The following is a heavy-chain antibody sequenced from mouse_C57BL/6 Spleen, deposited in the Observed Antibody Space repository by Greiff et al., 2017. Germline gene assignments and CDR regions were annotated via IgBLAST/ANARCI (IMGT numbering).Heavy chain of an antibody. V-gene: IGHV1-39*01. CDR1: GYSFTDYN. CDR3: AREELLRSFDV. CDR2: INPNYGTA. D-gene: IGHD2-12*01. J-gene: IGHJ1*03. Sequence: VHVKQSGPELVKPGASVKISCKASGYSFTDYNMNWVKQSNGKSLEWIGVINPNYGTASYNQKFKGKATLTVDQSSSTAYMQLNSLTSEDSAVYYCAREELLRSFDVWGTGTTVTVSS.